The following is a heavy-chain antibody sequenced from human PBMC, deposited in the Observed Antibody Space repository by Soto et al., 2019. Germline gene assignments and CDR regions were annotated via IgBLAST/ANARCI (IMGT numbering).Heavy chain of an antibody. Sequence: QVQLVQSGAEVKKPGSSVKVSCKASGGTFSNYAISWVRQAPGQGLEWMGGITPILGTTNYAQRFQGRVTITADESTSTAYMELSSLRSEDTAVYYCARVSSSWYKDYFDYWGQGTLVTVSS. CDR1: GGTFSNYA. D-gene: IGHD6-13*01. J-gene: IGHJ4*02. CDR3: ARVSSSWYKDYFDY. CDR2: ITPILGTT. V-gene: IGHV1-69*11.